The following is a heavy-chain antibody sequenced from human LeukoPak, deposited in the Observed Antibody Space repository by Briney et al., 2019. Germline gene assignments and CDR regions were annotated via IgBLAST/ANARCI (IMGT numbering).Heavy chain of an antibody. D-gene: IGHD3-3*01. J-gene: IGHJ4*02. CDR3: ATYDFWSGSIFDY. Sequence: PSETLSLTCTVSGGSSSNTNYYWGRIRQPPGKGLEWIGSVYYSGSTYHNPSLKSRVTISVDTSKNQFSLKVSSVTAADTAVYYCATYDFWSGSIFDYWGQGTLVTVSS. CDR2: VYYSGST. CDR1: GGSSSNTNYY. V-gene: IGHV4-39*07.